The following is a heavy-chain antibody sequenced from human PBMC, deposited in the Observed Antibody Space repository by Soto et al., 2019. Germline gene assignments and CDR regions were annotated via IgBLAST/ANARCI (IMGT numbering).Heavy chain of an antibody. J-gene: IGHJ4*02. Sequence: AVKVSCKASGCTFSSYAISWGRQAPGQGLEWMGGIIPIFGTANYAQKFQGRVTITADESTSTAYMELSSLRSEDTAVYYCASNDFWSGYPVKYYFDYWGQGTLVTVSS. CDR1: GCTFSSYA. V-gene: IGHV1-69*13. CDR2: IIPIFGTA. CDR3: ASNDFWSGYPVKYYFDY. D-gene: IGHD3-3*01.